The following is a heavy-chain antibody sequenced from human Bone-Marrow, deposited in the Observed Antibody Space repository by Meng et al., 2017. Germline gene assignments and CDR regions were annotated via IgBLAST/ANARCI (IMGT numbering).Heavy chain of an antibody. D-gene: IGHD6-25*01. CDR1: VSNCPTSY. V-gene: IGHV1-2*06. Sequence: QTEREVKKPGPSLTVAFKHSVSNCPTSYWHRVRRAPEQGLEWMERINPKSGDTHYAQKFQARVTMTGDTSISTAYMELSGLRSDDTAMYYCARDEDIAAAGKLFGDYWGQGTLVTVSS. CDR2: INPKSGDT. J-gene: IGHJ4*02. CDR3: ARDEDIAAAGKLFGDY.